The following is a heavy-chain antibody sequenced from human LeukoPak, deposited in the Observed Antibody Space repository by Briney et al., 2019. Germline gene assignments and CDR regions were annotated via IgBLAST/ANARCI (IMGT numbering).Heavy chain of an antibody. CDR3: AKPDLIAVAGLDY. CDR2: IRSKANSYVT. J-gene: IGHJ4*02. V-gene: IGHV3-73*01. Sequence: GGSLKLSCAASGFSFSGSAMHWVRQASGKGLEWVGRIRSKANSYVTVYAASVTGRFTISRDNSKNTLYLQMNSLRAEDTAVYYCAKPDLIAVAGLDYWGQGTLVTVSS. CDR1: GFSFSGSA. D-gene: IGHD6-19*01.